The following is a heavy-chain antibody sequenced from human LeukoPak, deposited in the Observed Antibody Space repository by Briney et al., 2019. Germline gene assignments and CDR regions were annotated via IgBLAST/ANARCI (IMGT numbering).Heavy chain of an antibody. Sequence: LSGTLSLTCAVYGGSFSGYYWSWIRQPPGKGLEWIGEINHSGSTNYNPSLKSRVTISVDTSKNQFSLKLSSVTAADTAVYYCARSPGSGSYSRPSPTLPFDPWGQGTLVTVSS. D-gene: IGHD3-10*01. CDR3: ARSPGSGSYSRPSPTLPFDP. J-gene: IGHJ5*02. CDR2: INHSGST. V-gene: IGHV4-34*01. CDR1: GGSFSGYY.